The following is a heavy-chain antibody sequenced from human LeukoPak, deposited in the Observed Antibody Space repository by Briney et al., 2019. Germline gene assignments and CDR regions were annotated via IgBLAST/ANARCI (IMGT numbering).Heavy chain of an antibody. CDR3: ARDEAIFGAGYYYGMDV. D-gene: IGHD3-3*01. CDR1: GGSISSYY. CDR2: INYSGST. Sequence: SETLSLTCTVSGGSISSYYWSWIRQPPGKGLEWIGYINYSGSTYYNPSLKSRVSISLDTSQNHFSLRLSSVTAADTAVYYCARDEAIFGAGYYYGMDVWGQGTTVTVSS. J-gene: IGHJ6*02. V-gene: IGHV4-59*06.